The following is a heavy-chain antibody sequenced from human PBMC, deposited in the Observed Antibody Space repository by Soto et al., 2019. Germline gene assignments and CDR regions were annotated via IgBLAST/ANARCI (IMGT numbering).Heavy chain of an antibody. Sequence: GGSLRLSCAASGFTFSSYWMHWVRQAPGKGLVWVSRINSDGSSTSYADSVKGRFTISRDNAKNTLYLQMNSLRAEDTAVYYCARVSYSGGHDYWGQGTLVTVSS. D-gene: IGHD3-10*01. V-gene: IGHV3-74*01. J-gene: IGHJ4*02. CDR3: ARVSYSGGHDY. CDR2: INSDGSST. CDR1: GFTFSSYW.